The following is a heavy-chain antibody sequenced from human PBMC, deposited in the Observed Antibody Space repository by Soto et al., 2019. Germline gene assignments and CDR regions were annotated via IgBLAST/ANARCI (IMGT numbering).Heavy chain of an antibody. CDR3: ARDPVGATGAAFDI. V-gene: IGHV1-2*04. J-gene: IGHJ3*02. CDR2: INPNSGGT. D-gene: IGHD1-26*01. Sequence: ASVKVSCKASGYTFTGYYMHWVRQAPGQGLEWMGWINPNSGGTNYAQKFQGWVTMTRDTSISTAYMELSRLRSDDTAVYYCARDPVGATGAAFDIWGQGTMVTVSS. CDR1: GYTFTGYY.